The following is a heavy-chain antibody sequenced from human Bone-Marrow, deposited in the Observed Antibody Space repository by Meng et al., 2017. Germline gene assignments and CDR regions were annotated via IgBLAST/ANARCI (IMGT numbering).Heavy chain of an antibody. CDR1: GFTFSSYA. Sequence: GESLKISCAASGFTFSSYAMSWVRQAPGKGLEWVANIKQDGSEKYYVDSVKGRFTISRDNAKNSLYLQMNSLRAEDTAVYYCARDIHLHSGSYPDAFDIWGQGTMVTVSS. CDR3: ARDIHLHSGSYPDAFDI. J-gene: IGHJ3*02. D-gene: IGHD1-26*01. CDR2: IKQDGSEK. V-gene: IGHV3-7*01.